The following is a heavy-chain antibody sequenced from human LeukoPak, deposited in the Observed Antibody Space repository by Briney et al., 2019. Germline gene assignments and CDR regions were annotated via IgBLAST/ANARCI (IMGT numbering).Heavy chain of an antibody. J-gene: IGHJ3*02. CDR3: ARAGLYGDNAFDI. CDR2: INPSGGST. D-gene: IGHD4-17*01. V-gene: IGHV1-46*01. CDR1: GYTFTSYG. Sequence: ASVKVSCKASGYTFTSYGISWVRQAPGQGLEWMGIINPSGGSTSYAQKFQGRVTMTRNTSISTAYMELSSLRSEDTAVYYCARAGLYGDNAFDIWGQGTMVTVSS.